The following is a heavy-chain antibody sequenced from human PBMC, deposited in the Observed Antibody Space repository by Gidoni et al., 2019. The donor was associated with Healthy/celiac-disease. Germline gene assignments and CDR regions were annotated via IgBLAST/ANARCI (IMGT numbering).Heavy chain of an antibody. CDR2: ISSSSSYI. V-gene: IGHV3-21*01. CDR3: ARDAGRVGGFDY. CDR1: GFTFSSYS. Sequence: EVQLVESGGGLVKPGGSLRLSCAASGFTFSSYSMNWVRQAPGKGLEWVSSISSSSSYIYYADSVKGRFTISRDNAKNSLYLQMNSLRAEDTAVYYCARDAGRVGGFDYWGQGTLVTVSS. J-gene: IGHJ4*02. D-gene: IGHD1-26*01.